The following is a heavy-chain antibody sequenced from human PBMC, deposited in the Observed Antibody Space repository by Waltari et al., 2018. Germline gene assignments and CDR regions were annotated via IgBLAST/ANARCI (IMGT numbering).Heavy chain of an antibody. CDR2: VNPDSGDT. V-gene: IGHV1-2*06. D-gene: IGHD2-21*02. CDR1: GSPFSFTGYH. J-gene: IGHJ4*02. Sequence: QVQLVRSGAAVKQPGASVKVSCTASGSPFSFTGYHPHWVRQAPGQGLEWMGRVNPDSGDTNYAQKFEGRVTLTRDTSITTAYMELSALRYDDTALYFCARGGGLPLDFWGQGTLVTVSS. CDR3: ARGGGLPLDF.